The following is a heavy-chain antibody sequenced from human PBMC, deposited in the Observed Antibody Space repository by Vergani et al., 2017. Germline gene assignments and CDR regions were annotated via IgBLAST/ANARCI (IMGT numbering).Heavy chain of an antibody. D-gene: IGHD2-2*01. Sequence: QVQLVQSGAEVKKPGASVKVSCKASGYTFTSYGISWVRQAPGQGLEWMGWISAYNGNTNYAQKLQGRVTMTTDTATSTAYMELRSLRSDDTAVYYCARGEGYCSSTSCYAHDAFDIWGQGTMVTVSS. CDR1: GYTFTSYG. J-gene: IGHJ3*02. CDR2: ISAYNGNT. V-gene: IGHV1-18*01. CDR3: ARGEGYCSSTSCYAHDAFDI.